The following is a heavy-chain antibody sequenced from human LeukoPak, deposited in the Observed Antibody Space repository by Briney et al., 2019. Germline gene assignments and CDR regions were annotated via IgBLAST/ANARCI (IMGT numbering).Heavy chain of an antibody. Sequence: SETLSLTCTVSGGSISSYYWSWIRKPPGRGLEWVGYIYYSGSTNYNPSLKSRVTISVDTSKNQFSLKLSSVTAADTAVYYCARYNPVVSSRAFDIWGQGTMVTVSS. D-gene: IGHD1-14*01. V-gene: IGHV4-59*01. CDR2: IYYSGST. J-gene: IGHJ3*02. CDR3: ARYNPVVSSRAFDI. CDR1: GGSISSYY.